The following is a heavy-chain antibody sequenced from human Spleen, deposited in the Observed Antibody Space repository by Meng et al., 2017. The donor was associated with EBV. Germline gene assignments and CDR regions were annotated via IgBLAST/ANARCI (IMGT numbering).Heavy chain of an antibody. J-gene: IGHJ4*02. CDR2: IIPIFGTE. Sequence: QVQLVQSGAEVKKPGSSVKVSCKASGGTFNSYGLSWVRQAPGQGLEWMGGIIPIFGTEDYAQKFQGRVTITADDSTSTAYMQLSSLRPEDTAVYYCARDGNTVAVLYWGQRPLVTVAS. CDR1: GGTFNSYG. D-gene: IGHD6-19*01. V-gene: IGHV1-69*01. CDR3: ARDGNTVAVLY.